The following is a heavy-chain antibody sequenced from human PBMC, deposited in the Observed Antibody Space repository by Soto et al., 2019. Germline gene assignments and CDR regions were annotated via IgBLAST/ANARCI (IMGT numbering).Heavy chain of an antibody. V-gene: IGHV1-2*04. CDR3: GRGSPTTTPFDY. D-gene: IGHD1-1*01. J-gene: IGHJ4*02. CDR2: INPNNGGT. CDR1: GYTFTDYY. Sequence: ASVKVACKASGYTFTDYYMHWVRQAPGQGLEWMGWINPNNGGTSYAQKFEGWVTMTRDTSISTAYMEVRRLTSDDTAVYYCGRGSPTTTPFDYWGQGTLVTVSS.